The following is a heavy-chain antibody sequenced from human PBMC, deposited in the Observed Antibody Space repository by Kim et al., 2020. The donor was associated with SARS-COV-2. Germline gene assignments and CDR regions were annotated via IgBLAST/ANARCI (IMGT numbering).Heavy chain of an antibody. Sequence: SETLSLTCAVYGGSFSGYYWSWIRQPPGKGLEWIGEINHSGSTNYNPSLKSRVTISVDTSKNQFSLKLSSVTAADTAVYYCARARLLTGYYPPPFFDYWGQGTLVTVSS. CDR3: ARARLLTGYYPPPFFDY. CDR2: INHSGST. J-gene: IGHJ4*02. D-gene: IGHD3-9*01. CDR1: GGSFSGYY. V-gene: IGHV4-34*01.